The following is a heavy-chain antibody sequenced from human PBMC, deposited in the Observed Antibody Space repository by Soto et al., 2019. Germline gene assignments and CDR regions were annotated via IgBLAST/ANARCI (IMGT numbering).Heavy chain of an antibody. CDR3: ARGGILYDSSGYFTPAFDY. D-gene: IGHD3-22*01. CDR2: IIPIFGTA. V-gene: IGHV1-69*13. J-gene: IGHJ4*02. Sequence: SVKVSCKASGGTFSSYAISWVRQAPGQGLEWMGGIIPIFGTANYAQKFQGRVTITADESTSTAYMELSSLRSEDTAVYYCARGGILYDSSGYFTPAFDYWGQGTLVTVS. CDR1: GGTFSSYA.